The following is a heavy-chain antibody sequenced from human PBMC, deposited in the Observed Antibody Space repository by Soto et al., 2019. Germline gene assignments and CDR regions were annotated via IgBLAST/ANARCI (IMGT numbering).Heavy chain of an antibody. J-gene: IGHJ4*02. CDR2: ISAYNGNT. CDR1: GYTFTSYG. CDR3: ARDVVDYDILTGYYYLFDY. Sequence: QVQLVQSGAEVKKPGASVKVSCKASGYTFTSYGISWVRQAPGQGLEWMGWISAYNGNTNYAQKLQGRVTMTTDTSTSTANMELRSLRSDDTAVYYCARDVVDYDILTGYYYLFDYWGQGTLVTVSS. D-gene: IGHD3-9*01. V-gene: IGHV1-18*01.